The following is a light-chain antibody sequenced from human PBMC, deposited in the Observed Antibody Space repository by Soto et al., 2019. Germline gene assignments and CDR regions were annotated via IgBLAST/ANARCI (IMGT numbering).Light chain of an antibody. J-gene: IGKJ2*01. CDR3: QQYYSYPMYT. CDR2: AAS. CDR1: QSVSSN. Sequence: EIVMTQSPATLSVSPGERATLSCRASQSVSSNLAWYQQKPGQAPRLLIYAASTLQSGVPSRFSGSGSGTDFTLTISCLQSEDFATYYCQQYYSYPMYTFGQGTKLEIK. V-gene: IGKV3-15*01.